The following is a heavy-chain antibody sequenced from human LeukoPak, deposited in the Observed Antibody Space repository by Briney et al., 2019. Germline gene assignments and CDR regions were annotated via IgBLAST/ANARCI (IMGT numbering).Heavy chain of an antibody. CDR1: GGSISGYY. Sequence: SETLSLTCTVSGGSISGYYWTWIRQPPGKGLEWIGYTYYSGSTNYNPSLKSRVSISVDTSKNQFSLKLNSVTAADTAMYYCARRRGSGWQDTFDIWGQGTMVTVSS. CDR2: TYYSGST. D-gene: IGHD6-19*01. CDR3: ARRRGSGWQDTFDI. J-gene: IGHJ3*02. V-gene: IGHV4-59*08.